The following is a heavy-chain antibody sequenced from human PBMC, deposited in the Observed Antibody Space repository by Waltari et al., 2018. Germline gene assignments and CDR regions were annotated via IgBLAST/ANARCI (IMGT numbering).Heavy chain of an antibody. CDR1: GYTFTDYY. J-gene: IGHJ4*02. Sequence: EVQLVQSGAEVKKPGATVKISCKVSGYTFTDYYMHWVQQAPGQGLEWMGLVDPEDGETIYAEKFQGRVTITADTSTDTAYMELSSLRSEDTAVYYCATQGSGYSSSWYYRIDYWGQGTLVTVSS. CDR3: ATQGSGYSSSWYYRIDY. CDR2: VDPEDGET. D-gene: IGHD6-13*01. V-gene: IGHV1-69-2*01.